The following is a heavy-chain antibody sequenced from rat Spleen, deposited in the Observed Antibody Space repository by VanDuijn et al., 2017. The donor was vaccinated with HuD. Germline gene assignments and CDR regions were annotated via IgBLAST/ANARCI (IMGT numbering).Heavy chain of an antibody. D-gene: IGHD1-4*01. Sequence: QVQLKVSGPGLVQPSQTLSLTCTVSGFSLTGNNVHWVRQPPGKGLEWMGRMRYDGDTAYNSALKSRLSVSRDTSKNQVFLKMNNLQTEDTAMYFCARSLPGYNAFAYWGQGTLVTVSS. V-gene: IGHV2S30*01. CDR3: ARSLPGYNAFAY. J-gene: IGHJ3*01. CDR2: MRYDGDT. CDR1: GFSLTGNN.